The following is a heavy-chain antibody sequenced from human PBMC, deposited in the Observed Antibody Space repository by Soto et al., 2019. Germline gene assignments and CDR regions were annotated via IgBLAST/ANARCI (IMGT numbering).Heavy chain of an antibody. CDR1: GGTFSSYT. Sequence: QVQLVQSGAEVKKPGSSVKVSCKASGGTFSSYTISWVRQAPGQGREWMGRIIPILGIANYAQKFQGRVTITADKSTSTAYMELSSLRSEDTAVYYCSLSSTSWNWYFDLWGRGTLVTVSS. J-gene: IGHJ2*01. D-gene: IGHD2-2*01. CDR2: IIPILGIA. V-gene: IGHV1-69*02. CDR3: SLSSTSWNWYFDL.